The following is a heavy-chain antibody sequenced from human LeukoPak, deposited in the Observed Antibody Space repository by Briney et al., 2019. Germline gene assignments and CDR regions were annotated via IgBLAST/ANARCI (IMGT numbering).Heavy chain of an antibody. Sequence: SQTLSLTCTVSGGSISSGGYYWSWIQQPPGKGLEWIGYIYHSGSTYYNPSLKSRVTISVDRSKNQFSLKLSSVTAADTAVYYCAHTGDTAMEDYWGQGTLVTVSS. CDR3: AHTGDTAMEDY. D-gene: IGHD5-18*01. CDR1: GGSISSGGYY. V-gene: IGHV4-30-2*01. J-gene: IGHJ4*02. CDR2: IYHSGST.